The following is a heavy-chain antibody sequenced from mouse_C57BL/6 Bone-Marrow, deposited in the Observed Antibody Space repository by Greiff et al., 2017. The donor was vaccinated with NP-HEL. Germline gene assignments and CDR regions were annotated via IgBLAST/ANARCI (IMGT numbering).Heavy chain of an antibody. CDR2: IYPRDGST. CDR1: GYTFTSYD. J-gene: IGHJ1*03. V-gene: IGHV1-85*01. D-gene: IGHD2-3*01. Sequence: VQLQQSGPELVKPGASVKLSCKASGYTFTSYDINWVKQRPGQGLEWIGWIYPRDGSTKYNEKFKGKATLTVDTSSSTAYMELHSLTSEDSAVYFCARVRAYDQGPYWYFDVWGTGTTVTVSS. CDR3: ARVRAYDQGPYWYFDV.